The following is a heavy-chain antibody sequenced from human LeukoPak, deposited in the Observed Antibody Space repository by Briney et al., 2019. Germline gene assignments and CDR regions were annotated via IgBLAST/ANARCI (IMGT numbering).Heavy chain of an antibody. CDR1: PFTFSSYG. J-gene: IGHJ6*03. Sequence: GASLRLSCAASPFTFSSYGMHWVRQAPGKGLEWVAYIQYDGSNQQYADSVKGRFSISRDSSKNILYLQMNSLRAEDTAVYYCAKDRCSNGVGCYYYYMDVWGKGTTVTISS. D-gene: IGHD2-8*01. CDR2: IQYDGSNQ. CDR3: AKDRCSNGVGCYYYYMDV. V-gene: IGHV3-30*02.